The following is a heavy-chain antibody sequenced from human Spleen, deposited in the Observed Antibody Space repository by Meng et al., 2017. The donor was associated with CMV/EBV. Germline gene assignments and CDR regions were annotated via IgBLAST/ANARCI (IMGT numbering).Heavy chain of an antibody. D-gene: IGHD5-12*01. CDR1: GASFSNYG. V-gene: IGHV1-69*06. J-gene: IGHJ4*02. Sequence: SGASFSNYGINWMRQAPGQGLEWVGGIIPILDTKNYAQQFQGRVTITADKSTNTAYMELTSLRSEDSAMYYCTRGVRYSRSSPPVEQWGQGTLVTVSS. CDR3: TRGVRYSRSSPPVEQ. CDR2: IIPILDTK.